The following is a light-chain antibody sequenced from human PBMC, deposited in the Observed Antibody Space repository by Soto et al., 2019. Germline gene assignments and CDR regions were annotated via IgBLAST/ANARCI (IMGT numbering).Light chain of an antibody. V-gene: IGKV3-20*01. CDR1: QSVSSSY. CDR3: QQYGSSPPWT. Sequence: EIVLTQSPGTLSLSPGERATLSCRASQSVSSSYLAWYQQKPGQAPRLLIYGASSRATGIPDRFSGSESGTGFTLTISRLEPEDFAVYYCQQYGSSPPWTFGKGTKVDIK. J-gene: IGKJ1*01. CDR2: GAS.